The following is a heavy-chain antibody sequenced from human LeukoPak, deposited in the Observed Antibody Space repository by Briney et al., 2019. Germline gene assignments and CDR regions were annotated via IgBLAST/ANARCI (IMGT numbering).Heavy chain of an antibody. D-gene: IGHD2-15*01. CDR3: ARLVTMGAASYNSCYYYMHV. Sequence: PGGSLRLSCGGSGFTLSSYWMNWVRQAPGKGLEWVSHINEDGSERYYVDSVKGRFTISRDNTKNSLYLQMKRLRAEDTAVCYCARLVTMGAASYNSCYYYMHVWGKGTRVTVSS. CDR2: INEDGSER. V-gene: IGHV3-7*01. CDR1: GFTLSSYW. J-gene: IGHJ6*03.